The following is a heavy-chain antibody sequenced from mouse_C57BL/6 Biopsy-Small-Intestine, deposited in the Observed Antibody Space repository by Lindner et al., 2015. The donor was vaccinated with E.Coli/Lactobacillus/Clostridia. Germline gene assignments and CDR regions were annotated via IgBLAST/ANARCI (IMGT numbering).Heavy chain of an antibody. D-gene: IGHD1-1*01. CDR3: AKGRTTGISYAY. J-gene: IGHJ3*01. CDR1: GFTFSDYG. CDR2: ISSGSSTI. Sequence: VQLQESGGGLVKPGGSLKLSCAASGFTFSDYGMHWVRQAPEKGLEWVAYISSGSSTIYYADTVKGRFTISRDNAKNTLFLQMTSLRSEDTAMYYCAKGRTTGISYAYWGQGTLVTVSA. V-gene: IGHV5-17*01.